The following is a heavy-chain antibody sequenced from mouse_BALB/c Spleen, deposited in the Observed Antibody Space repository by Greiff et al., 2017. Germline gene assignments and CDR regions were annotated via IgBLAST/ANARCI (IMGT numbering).Heavy chain of an antibody. D-gene: IGHD3-1*01. J-gene: IGHJ3*01. Sequence: QVHVKQSGAELAKPGASVKMSCKASGYTFTSYWMHWVKQRPGQGLEWIGYINPSTGYTEYNQKFKDKATLTADKSSSTAYMQLSSLTSEDSAVYYCARSGAARATSFAYWGQGTLVTVSA. V-gene: IGHV1-7*01. CDR2: INPSTGYT. CDR3: ARSGAARATSFAY. CDR1: GYTFTSYW.